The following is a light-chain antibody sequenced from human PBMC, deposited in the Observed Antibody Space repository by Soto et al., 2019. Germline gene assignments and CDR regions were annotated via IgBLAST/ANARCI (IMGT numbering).Light chain of an antibody. CDR3: QQYGSSIT. CDR1: QTVRNNY. Sequence: VLTQSPGTLSLSPGERATLSCRASQTVRNNYLAWYQQKPGQAPRLLIYDASSRATGIPDRFSGSGSGTDFTLTISRLEPEDFAVYYCQQYGSSITFGQGTRLEIK. CDR2: DAS. V-gene: IGKV3-20*01. J-gene: IGKJ5*01.